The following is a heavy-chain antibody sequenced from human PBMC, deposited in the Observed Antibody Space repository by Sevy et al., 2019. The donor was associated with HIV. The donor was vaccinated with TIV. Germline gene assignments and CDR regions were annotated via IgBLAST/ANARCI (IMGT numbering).Heavy chain of an antibody. CDR3: AKDGLYYYDSSGYYDDGNFDY. J-gene: IGHJ4*02. Sequence: GGSLRLSCAASGFTFSSYAMSWVRQAPGKGLEWVSAISGSGGSTYYADSVKGRFTISRDNSKNTLYLQMNSLRAEDTAVYYCAKDGLYYYDSSGYYDDGNFDYWGQGTLVTVSS. D-gene: IGHD3-22*01. V-gene: IGHV3-23*01. CDR1: GFTFSSYA. CDR2: ISGSGGST.